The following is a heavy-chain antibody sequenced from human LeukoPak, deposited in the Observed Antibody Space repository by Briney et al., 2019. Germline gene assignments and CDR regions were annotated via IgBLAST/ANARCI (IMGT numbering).Heavy chain of an antibody. CDR1: GFTFTSYA. CDR2: ISGGGSP. J-gene: IGHJ5*02. CDR3: AQCPGQIDPFTS. Sequence: GGSLRLSCAASGFTFTSYAMSWVRQAPGKGLEWVSGISGGGSPSYADSVKGRFTISRDNPKNTLYLQMNSLRAEDTAVYYCAQCPGQIDPFTSWGQGTLVTVSS. D-gene: IGHD2-8*02. V-gene: IGHV3-23*01.